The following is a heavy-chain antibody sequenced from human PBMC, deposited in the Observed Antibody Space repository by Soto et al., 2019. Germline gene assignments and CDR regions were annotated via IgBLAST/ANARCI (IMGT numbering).Heavy chain of an antibody. D-gene: IGHD3-22*01. CDR3: AKREKRGSYDSSVYYYYFDY. CDR1: GFTFSRYA. V-gene: IGHV3-23*01. Sequence: PGGSLSLSCAASGFTFSRYARSWVRQCLGKGLPWLRAVSGSCVSRYYVDSAQRRFAICGDNSKNTLYLQMNSLRAEDTAVFYCAKREKRGSYDSSVYYYYFDYWGQGTLVTVSS. J-gene: IGHJ4*02. CDR2: VSGSCVSR.